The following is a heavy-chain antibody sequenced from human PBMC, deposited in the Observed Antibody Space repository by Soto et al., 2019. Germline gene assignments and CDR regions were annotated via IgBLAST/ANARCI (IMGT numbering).Heavy chain of an antibody. Sequence: GGSLRLSCAASGFTFSSYSMNWVRQAPGKGLEWVSYISSSSSTIYYADSVKGRFTISRDNAKNSLYLQMNSLRAEDTAVYYCARGAYLNWFEPWGQGTLVTVSS. CDR3: ARGAYLNWFEP. V-gene: IGHV3-48*01. J-gene: IGHJ5*02. CDR2: ISSSSSTI. CDR1: GFTFSSYS.